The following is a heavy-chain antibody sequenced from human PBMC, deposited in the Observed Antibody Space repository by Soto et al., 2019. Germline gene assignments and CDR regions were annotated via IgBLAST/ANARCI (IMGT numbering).Heavy chain of an antibody. D-gene: IGHD5-12*01. CDR3: ARDPANSGYEIDY. CDR2: ISSTTNYI. J-gene: IGHJ4*02. V-gene: IGHV3-21*04. Sequence: GGSLRLSCAASGFTFTRYSMNWVRQAPGKGLEWVSSISSTTNYIYYGDSMKGRFTISRDNAKNSLYLEMNSLRAADTAVYYCARDPANSGYEIDYWGQGTLVTVSS. CDR1: GFTFTRYS.